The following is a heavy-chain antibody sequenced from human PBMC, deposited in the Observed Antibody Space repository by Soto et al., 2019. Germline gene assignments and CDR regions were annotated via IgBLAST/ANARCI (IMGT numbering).Heavy chain of an antibody. V-gene: IGHV3-30*03. J-gene: IGHJ5*02. Sequence: GGSLRLSCAASGFTFSSYGMHWVRQAPGKGLEWVAVISYDGSNKYYADSVKGRFTISRDNSKNTLYLQMNSLRSEDTAVYYCARGGLGIVVGYWFDPWGQGTLVTVS. CDR3: ARGGLGIVVGYWFDP. D-gene: IGHD1-26*01. CDR1: GFTFSSYG. CDR2: ISYDGSNK.